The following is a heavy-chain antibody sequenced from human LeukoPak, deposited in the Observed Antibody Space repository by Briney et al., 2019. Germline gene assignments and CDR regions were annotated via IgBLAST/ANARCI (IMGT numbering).Heavy chain of an antibody. CDR1: LFTPLRCL. Sequence: PGASLRLSRAASLFTPLRCLISWVRPAPGRGLGGVSVTLGDGSSIKHYAASGRGRFPTPRDNSQNTVYLQMNSLRVEDTAVYYCVRNLMWAGCTNWYFEYWGQGPLVCVSS. CDR2: TLGDGSSIK. J-gene: IGHJ4*02. CDR3: VRNLMWAGCTNWYFEY. D-gene: IGHD1-14*01. V-gene: IGHV3-23*01.